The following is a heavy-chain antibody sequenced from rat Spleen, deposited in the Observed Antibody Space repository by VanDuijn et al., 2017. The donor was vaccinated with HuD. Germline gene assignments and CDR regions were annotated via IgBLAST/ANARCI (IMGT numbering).Heavy chain of an antibody. CDR1: GFTFSNAW. J-gene: IGHJ3*01. V-gene: IGHV6-8*01. CDR2: IKAKSNNYAT. Sequence: EVQLVETGGSLVQPGKSLKLTCATSGFTFSNAWMHWVRQSPEKQLEWVAQIKAKSNNYATYYAESVKGRFTISRDDSKSSVYLQMNSLKEEDTAIYYCTYNNFAYWGQGTLVTVSS. D-gene: IGHD1-10*01. CDR3: TYNNFAY.